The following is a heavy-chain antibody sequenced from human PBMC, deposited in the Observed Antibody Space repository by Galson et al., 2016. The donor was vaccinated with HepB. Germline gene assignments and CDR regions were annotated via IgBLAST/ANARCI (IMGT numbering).Heavy chain of an antibody. J-gene: IGHJ4*02. Sequence: SETLSLTCAIYGGSFSGYYWSWIRQPPGKGLEWIGEINHSGSTIYNPSLKSRVTISVDTSKNQFSLKLSSVTAADSAVYYRARELGYCSGGNCYGGTFNYWGQGTLVTVSS. CDR1: GGSFSGYY. CDR2: INHSGST. D-gene: IGHD2-15*01. CDR3: ARELGYCSGGNCYGGTFNY. V-gene: IGHV4-34*01.